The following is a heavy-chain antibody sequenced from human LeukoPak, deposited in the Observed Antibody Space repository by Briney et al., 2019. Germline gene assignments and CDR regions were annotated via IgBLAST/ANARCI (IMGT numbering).Heavy chain of an antibody. Sequence: PGGSLILSCAASGFTFSNAWMNWVRQAPGKGLEWVSRIDDSGVIRSYADSVKGRFTISRDNSKMTLTLQMNSLRAEDTAVYYCAKRLKRNYYYHYAMDVWGQGTTVTVSS. V-gene: IGHV3-23*01. J-gene: IGHJ6*02. CDR3: AKRLKRNYYYHYAMDV. CDR2: IDDSGVIR. CDR1: GFTFSNAW. D-gene: IGHD3-22*01.